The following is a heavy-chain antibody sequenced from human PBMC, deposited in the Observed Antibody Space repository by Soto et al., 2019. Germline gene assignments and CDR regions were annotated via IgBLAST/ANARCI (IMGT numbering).Heavy chain of an antibody. CDR2: IYWDDDP. V-gene: IGHV2-5*02. CDR3: AHAYGGTSWPNDVFDV. CDR1: GFSLSADGVG. Sequence: QITLKESGPTLVKPTQTLTLTCTLSGFSLSADGVGVGWIRQPPGKALEWLALIYWDDDPRYSPSLKTRLTITKDTSKHQVVLTMTNMDPVDTATYYCAHAYGGTSWPNDVFDVWGQGTVVTVSS. J-gene: IGHJ3*01. D-gene: IGHD2-2*01.